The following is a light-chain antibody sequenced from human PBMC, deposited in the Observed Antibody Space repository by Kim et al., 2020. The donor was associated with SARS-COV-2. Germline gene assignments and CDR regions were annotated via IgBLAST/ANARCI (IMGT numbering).Light chain of an antibody. CDR2: DVT. CDR3: CSYVNTNAFV. CDR1: SSDIGGYVY. V-gene: IGLV2-14*03. Sequence: QSMLTQPASVSGSPGQSITISCTGTSSDIGGYVYVSWYQQHPGKAPKLLIYDVTYRPSGVSNRFSASKSGNTASLTISGLQTDDEADYYCCSYVNTNAFVFGGGTKVTVL. J-gene: IGLJ1*01.